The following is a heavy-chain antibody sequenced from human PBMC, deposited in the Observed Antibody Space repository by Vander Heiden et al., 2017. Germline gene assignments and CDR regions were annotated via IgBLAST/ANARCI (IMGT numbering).Heavy chain of an antibody. CDR1: AFWFENHA. CDR3: AKGYGDSYPHYFND. CDR2: INWSGEFI. Sequence: EVQLLESGVGLVRPGQSLPLCCGAYAFWFENHAMHWVRQVAGKGLEWVSGINWSGEFIGYAASVRGRFTMSRDNAENVVYLQMTSLRPEDTAFYYCAKGYGDSYPHYFNDWGQGTLVTVS. D-gene: IGHD5-18*01. V-gene: IGHV3-9*01. J-gene: IGHJ4*02.